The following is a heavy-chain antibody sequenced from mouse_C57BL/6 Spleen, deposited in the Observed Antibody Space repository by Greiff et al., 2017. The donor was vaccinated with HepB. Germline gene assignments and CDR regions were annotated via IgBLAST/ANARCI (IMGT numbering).Heavy chain of an antibody. D-gene: IGHD1-1*01. CDR2: IHPNSGST. J-gene: IGHJ4*01. Sequence: QVQLQHPGAELVKPGASVKLSCKASGYTFTSYWMHWVKQRPGQGLEWIGMIHPNSGSTNYNEKFKSKATLTVDKSSSTAYMQLSSLTSEDSAVYYCARDLYYYGSSCAMDYWGQGTSVTVSS. V-gene: IGHV1-64*01. CDR3: ARDLYYYGSSCAMDY. CDR1: GYTFTSYW.